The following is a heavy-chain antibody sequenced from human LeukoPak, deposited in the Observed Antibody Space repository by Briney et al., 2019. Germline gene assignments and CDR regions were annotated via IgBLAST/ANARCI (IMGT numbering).Heavy chain of an antibody. D-gene: IGHD5-12*01. J-gene: IGHJ4*02. CDR3: AGDYIVATIDY. CDR1: RFTLNSYS. V-gene: IGHV3-48*02. CDR2: ISSSSSTI. Sequence: PGWSHRLPRPPSRFTLNSYSMSWVGQAPGKGREGVSYISSSSSTISYADSVKSRFNISRDNAKNSLYLEMYSLRDEDTAVYSGAGDYIVATIDYWGQGTLVTVSS.